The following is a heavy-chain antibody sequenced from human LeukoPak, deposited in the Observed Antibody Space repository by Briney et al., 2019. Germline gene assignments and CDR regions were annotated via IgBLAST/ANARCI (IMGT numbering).Heavy chain of an antibody. CDR3: AKKVVVGATSPYSDFQD. CDR1: GFTFSSYA. D-gene: IGHD1-26*01. J-gene: IGHJ1*01. Sequence: VRLGGSLRLSCVASGFTFSSYAMSWVRQAPGKGLEWVSAISGSGVTTHYAGSVKGRFSISRDNSKNTLYLQMNSLRAEDTALYYCAKKVVVGATSPYSDFQDWGQGTLVTVSS. CDR2: ISGSGVTT. V-gene: IGHV3-23*01.